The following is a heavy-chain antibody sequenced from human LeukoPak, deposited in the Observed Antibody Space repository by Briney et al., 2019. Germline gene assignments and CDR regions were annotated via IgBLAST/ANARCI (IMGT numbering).Heavy chain of an antibody. CDR3: ARGSAVTYYFDY. D-gene: IGHD4-17*01. V-gene: IGHV4-59*01. CDR2: IYDSGST. J-gene: IGHJ4*02. Sequence: SETLSLTCTVSGGSISSYYWNWIRQPPGKGLEWTGYIYDSGSTNCNPSLKSRVTISVDTSKNQSSLKLSSVTAADTAVYYCARGSAVTYYFDYWGQGTLVTVSS. CDR1: GGSISSYY.